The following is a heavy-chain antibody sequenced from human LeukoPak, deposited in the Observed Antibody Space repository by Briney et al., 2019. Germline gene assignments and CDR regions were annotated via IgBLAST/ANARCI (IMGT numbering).Heavy chain of an antibody. J-gene: IGHJ3*02. CDR2: INPNSGDT. D-gene: IGHD7-27*01. CDR3: ARGHTGDIAFDI. V-gene: IGHV1-8*03. Sequence: ASVKVSCKASGYTFSDYHINWVRQASGQGLEWVGWINPNSGDTKYAQAFQGRVTITRNTSISTAYMELSSLRSEDTAVYYCARGHTGDIAFDIWGQGTMVTVSS. CDR1: GYTFSDYH.